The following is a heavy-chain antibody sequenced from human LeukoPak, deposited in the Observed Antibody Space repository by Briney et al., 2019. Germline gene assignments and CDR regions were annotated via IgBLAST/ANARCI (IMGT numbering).Heavy chain of an antibody. V-gene: IGHV4-61*02. CDR1: GGSISSGDYY. J-gene: IGHJ5*02. D-gene: IGHD3-10*01. CDR3: ASMVRGLKAQNNWFDP. CDR2: IYTSGST. Sequence: SETLSLTCTVSGGSISSGDYYWSWIRQPAGKGLEWIGRIYTSGSTNYNPSLKSRVTISVDTSKNQFSLKLSSVTAADTAVYYCASMVRGLKAQNNWFDPWGQGTLVTVSS.